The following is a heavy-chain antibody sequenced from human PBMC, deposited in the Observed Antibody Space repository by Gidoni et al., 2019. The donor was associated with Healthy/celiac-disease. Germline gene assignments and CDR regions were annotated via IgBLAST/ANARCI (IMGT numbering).Heavy chain of an antibody. V-gene: IGHV4-34*01. J-gene: IGHJ6*02. CDR1: GGSFSGDY. Sequence: VQLQQWGAGLLKPSETLSLTCAVYGGSFSGDYWSWIRQPPGTGLEWIGEINHSGHPNYNPSLKSRVTISVDTSKNQFSLKLSSVTAADTAVYYCARRVLLWPWVVWGQGTTVTVSS. CDR3: ARRVLLWPWVV. D-gene: IGHD3-10*01. CDR2: INHSGHP.